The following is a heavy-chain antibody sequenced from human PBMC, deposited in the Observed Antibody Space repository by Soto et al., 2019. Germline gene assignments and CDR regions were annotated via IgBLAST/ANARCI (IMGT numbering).Heavy chain of an antibody. CDR3: ARGMTPPGAPAWYYFDS. J-gene: IGHJ4*02. CDR2: FSISGTT. D-gene: IGHD2-8*02. Sequence: QVQLQESGPGLMKPSETLSLTCTVSGASITSSSYWSWIRQPAGKGLEWIGRFSISGTTNYNPSLRRRVTMSADVSKNQFSLRLTSVTAADTALYYCARGMTPPGAPAWYYFDSWGQGTLVTVSS. CDR1: GASITSSSY. V-gene: IGHV4-4*07.